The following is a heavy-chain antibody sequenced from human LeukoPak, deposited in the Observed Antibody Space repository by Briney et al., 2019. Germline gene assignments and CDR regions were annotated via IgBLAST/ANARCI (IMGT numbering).Heavy chain of an antibody. CDR3: ARDATIFGVVMDV. D-gene: IGHD3-3*01. Sequence: GGSLRLSCAASGFTFSSYEMNWVRQAPGKGLEWVSYISSSGSTIYYADSVKGRFTISRDNAKNSLYLQMNSLRAEDTAVYYCARDATIFGVVMDVWGKGTTVTVSS. CDR1: GFTFSSYE. V-gene: IGHV3-48*03. J-gene: IGHJ6*04. CDR2: ISSSGSTI.